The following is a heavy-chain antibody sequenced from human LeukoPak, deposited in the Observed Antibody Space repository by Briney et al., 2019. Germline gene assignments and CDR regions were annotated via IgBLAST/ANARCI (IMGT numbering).Heavy chain of an antibody. CDR3: ARDRAPSGRVNFGI. CDR1: GYTFTGYY. CDR2: MNPNSGGT. V-gene: IGHV1-2*02. D-gene: IGHD3-16*01. Sequence: ASVKVSCKASGYTFTGYYMHWVRQAPGQGPEWMGWMNPNSGGTNYAQKLQGRVTMTRDTSISTAYMELSSLTSDDTAVYYCARDRAPSGRVNFGIWGQGTMVTVSS. J-gene: IGHJ3*02.